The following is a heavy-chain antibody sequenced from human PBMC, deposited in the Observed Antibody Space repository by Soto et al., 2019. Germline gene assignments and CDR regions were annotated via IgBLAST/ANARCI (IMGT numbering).Heavy chain of an antibody. D-gene: IGHD3-16*01. CDR3: ARFGHPDGVDV. CDR1: GFTFSTYW. CDR2: IKPDGSAK. V-gene: IGHV3-7*03. Sequence: PGGSLRLSCEISGFTFSTYWMSWVRQSPGRGLEWVALIKPDGSAKYHLDSVKGRFTISRDNAKNSLHLQMNSLRPEDTAVYHCARFGHPDGVDVWGRGTTVTVSS. J-gene: IGHJ6*02.